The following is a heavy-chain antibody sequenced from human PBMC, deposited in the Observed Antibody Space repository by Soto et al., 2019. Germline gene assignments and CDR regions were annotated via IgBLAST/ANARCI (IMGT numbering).Heavy chain of an antibody. V-gene: IGHV3-7*01. CDR1: GFTFSSYW. Sequence: GGSLRLSCAVSGFTFSSYWMSWVRQAPGKGLEWVANIKQDGSEKYYVDSVNGRFTISRDNAKNSLYLQMNSLRAEDTAVYYCARDESYDILTGYYTPYRFDYWGQGSLVTVSS. CDR2: IKQDGSEK. J-gene: IGHJ4*02. D-gene: IGHD3-9*01. CDR3: ARDESYDILTGYYTPYRFDY.